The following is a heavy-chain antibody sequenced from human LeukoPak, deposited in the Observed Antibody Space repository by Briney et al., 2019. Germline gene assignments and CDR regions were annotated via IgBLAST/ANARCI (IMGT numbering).Heavy chain of an antibody. V-gene: IGHV3-9*01. Sequence: PGGSLRLSCAASGFIFDDYAMRWVRQAPGKGLEWVSGICWNSSSIDYADSMKGRVTFSRYNAKTSLHLQIHSSRVEDTALYFCAKDKGFGGVIAAFDYWGQGTLVTVSS. CDR3: AKDKGFGGVIAAFDY. D-gene: IGHD3-16*02. CDR2: ICWNSSSI. J-gene: IGHJ4*02. CDR1: GFIFDDYA.